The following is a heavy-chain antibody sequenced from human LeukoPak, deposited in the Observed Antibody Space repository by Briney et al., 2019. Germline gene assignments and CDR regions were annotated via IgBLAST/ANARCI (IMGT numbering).Heavy chain of an antibody. V-gene: IGHV1-69*13. J-gene: IGHJ4*02. CDR3: AGDGVGDGYNFYSCDY. CDR2: IIPIFGTA. CDR1: GGTFSSYA. Sequence: GASVKVSCKASGGTFSSYAISWVRQAPGQGLEWMGGIIPIFGTANYAQKFQGRVTITADGSTSTAYMELSSLRSEDTAVYYCAGDGVGDGYNFYSCDYWGQGTLVTVSS. D-gene: IGHD5-24*01.